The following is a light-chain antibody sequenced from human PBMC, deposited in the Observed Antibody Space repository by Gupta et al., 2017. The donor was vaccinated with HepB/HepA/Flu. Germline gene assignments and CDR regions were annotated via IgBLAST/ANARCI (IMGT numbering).Light chain of an antibody. CDR1: SSNIGSNY. CDR3: AAWDDSLTLYV. Sequence: QSVLTQPPSASGTPAPRVTIPCSVSSSNIGSNYVYWYQQLPGTAPKLLIYRNNQRPSGVPDRFSGSKSGTSASLAISGLRSEDEADYYCAAWDDSLTLYVFGTGTKVTVL. V-gene: IGLV1-47*01. J-gene: IGLJ1*01. CDR2: RNN.